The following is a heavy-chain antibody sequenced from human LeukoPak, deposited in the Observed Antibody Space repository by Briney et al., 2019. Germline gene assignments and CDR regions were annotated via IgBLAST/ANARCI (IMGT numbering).Heavy chain of an antibody. V-gene: IGHV3-21*01. Sequence: GGSLRLSSAASGFTFTSYSMNWGPHAPRKRLEWVSSISTIIGYIYYADPVKGRFTISRDNAKNSLYLQMNTLRAEDTAVYYCARADRYCSSTSCYAGPDYWGQGTLVTVSS. CDR2: ISTIIGYI. CDR1: GFTFTSYS. D-gene: IGHD2-2*01. J-gene: IGHJ4*02. CDR3: ARADRYCSSTSCYAGPDY.